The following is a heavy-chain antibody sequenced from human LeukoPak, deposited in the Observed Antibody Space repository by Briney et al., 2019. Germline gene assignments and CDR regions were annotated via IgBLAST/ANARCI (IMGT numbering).Heavy chain of an antibody. CDR1: GFTFDDYG. CDR2: INWNGGST. D-gene: IGHD3-10*01. J-gene: IGHJ6*03. Sequence: GGSLILSCAASGFTFDDYGMSWVRPAPGKGLEWVSGINWNGGSTGYAASVKGRFTISRDNAKNSLYLQMNSLRAEDTALYYCARGVYGSGSYPHLGYMDVWGKGTTVTVSS. V-gene: IGHV3-20*04. CDR3: ARGVYGSGSYPHLGYMDV.